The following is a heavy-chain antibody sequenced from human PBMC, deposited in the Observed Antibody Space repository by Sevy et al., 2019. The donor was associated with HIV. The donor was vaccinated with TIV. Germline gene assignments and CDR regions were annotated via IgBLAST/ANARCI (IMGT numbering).Heavy chain of an antibody. CDR1: GGSISTYY. D-gene: IGHD2-21*02. V-gene: IGHV4-59*01. J-gene: IGHJ3*01. Sequence: SETLSPTCTVSGGSISTYYWSWIRQPPGKGLQWIGYIYYTGKTNYNPSLQTPVTMSIDTSKNQFSLRLSSVTSADTAMYYCVSLSRNNVVVTGVRRHGFDVWGQGTMVTVSS. CDR3: VSLSRNNVVVTGVRRHGFDV. CDR2: IYYTGKT.